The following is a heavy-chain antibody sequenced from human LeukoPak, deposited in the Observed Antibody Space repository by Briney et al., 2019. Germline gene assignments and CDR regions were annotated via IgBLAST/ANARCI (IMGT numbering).Heavy chain of an antibody. CDR3: ARSNYDYPLYNWFDP. D-gene: IGHD3-22*01. Sequence: GGSLRLSCAASGFTFSSYSMNWVRQAPGKGLEWVSYISSSSSTIYYADSVKGRFTISRDNAKNSLYLQMNSLRAEDTAVYYCARSNYDYPLYNWFDPWGQGTLVTVSS. CDR2: ISSSSSTI. V-gene: IGHV3-48*01. CDR1: GFTFSSYS. J-gene: IGHJ5*02.